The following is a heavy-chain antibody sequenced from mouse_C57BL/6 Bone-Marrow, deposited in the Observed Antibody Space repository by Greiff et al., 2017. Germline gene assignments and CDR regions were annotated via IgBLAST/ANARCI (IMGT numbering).Heavy chain of an antibody. D-gene: IGHD2-5*01. CDR2: IYPRSGNT. Sequence: QVQLKESGAELARPGASVKLSCKASGYTFTSYGISWVKQRTGQGLEWIGEIYPRSGNTYYNEKFKGKATLTADKSSSTAYMELRSLTSEDSAVYFCARNYSNYGDYWGQGTTLTVSS. V-gene: IGHV1-81*01. CDR3: ARNYSNYGDY. CDR1: GYTFTSYG. J-gene: IGHJ2*01.